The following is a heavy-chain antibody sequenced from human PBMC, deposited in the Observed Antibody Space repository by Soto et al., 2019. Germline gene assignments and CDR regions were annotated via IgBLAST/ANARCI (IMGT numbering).Heavy chain of an antibody. CDR1: GFTFSSYA. CDR2: ISATGAGT. CDR3: AKDRRAGGNYGFYSDF. D-gene: IGHD1-7*01. Sequence: EVQLLESGGALLRRGGSLNLPFEASGFTFSSYAMTWVRKAPGKGREWVSFISATGAGTYYADSVKGRFTISRDNSKNTLYLQMTSLRADDTAVYYCAKDRRAGGNYGFYSDFWGQGALVIVSS. J-gene: IGHJ4*02. V-gene: IGHV3-23*01.